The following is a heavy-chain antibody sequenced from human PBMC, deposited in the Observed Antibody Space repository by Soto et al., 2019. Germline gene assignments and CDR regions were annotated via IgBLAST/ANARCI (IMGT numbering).Heavy chain of an antibody. Sequence: GGSLRLSCAASGVTVSSNYMCWVRQAPGKGLEWVSGIYSGGSTHYTDSVKGLFTISRDNSTNTLYLQMNSLRAEVTAVYYCARDRSKEYYFGYWGPGTLVTVSS. J-gene: IGHJ4*01. CDR3: ARDRSKEYYFGY. CDR1: GVTVSSNY. CDR2: IYSGGST. V-gene: IGHV3-53*01. D-gene: IGHD3-10*01.